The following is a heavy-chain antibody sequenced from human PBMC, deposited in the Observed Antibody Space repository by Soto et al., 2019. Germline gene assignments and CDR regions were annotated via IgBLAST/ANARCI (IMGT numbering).Heavy chain of an antibody. Sequence: SETLSLTCAVYGGSLSGYYWSWIRQPPGKGLEWIGEINHSGSTNYNPSLKSRVTISVDTSKNQFSLKLSSVTAADTAVYYCARDGSGSYQFYDYYYMDVWGKGTTVTVSS. V-gene: IGHV4-34*01. D-gene: IGHD3-10*01. CDR1: GGSLSGYY. CDR2: INHSGST. J-gene: IGHJ6*03. CDR3: ARDGSGSYQFYDYYYMDV.